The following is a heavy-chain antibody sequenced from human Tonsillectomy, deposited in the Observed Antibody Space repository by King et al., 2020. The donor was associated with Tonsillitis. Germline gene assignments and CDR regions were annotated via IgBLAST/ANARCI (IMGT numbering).Heavy chain of an antibody. J-gene: IGHJ4*01. CDR1: GFRFDDYA. CDR2: ISWNSGRI. V-gene: IGHV3-9*01. CDR3: VKDISPNYYDSSGYFHY. Sequence: LQESGGGLVQPGRSLRLSCAASGFRFDDYAIHWVRQAPGKGLEWVSGISWNSGRIDYADSVRGRFTISRDNAKNSLYLQMNSLGAEDTALYYCVKDISPNYYDSSGYFHYWGQGTLVTVSS. D-gene: IGHD3-22*01.